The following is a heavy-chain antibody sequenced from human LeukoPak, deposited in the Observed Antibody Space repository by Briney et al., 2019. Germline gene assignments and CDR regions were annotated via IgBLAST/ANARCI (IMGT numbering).Heavy chain of an antibody. D-gene: IGHD2-15*01. CDR1: GYAFTSYA. CDR3: ARDPIVVVVAANNWFDP. CDR2: INTNTGTP. Sequence: ASVNVSCKASGYAFTSYAMNWVRQAPGQGLEWMGWINTNTGTPTYAQGFTGRFVFSLDTSVSTAYLQISSLKAEDTAVYYCARDPIVVVVAANNWFDPWGQGTLVTVSS. J-gene: IGHJ5*02. V-gene: IGHV7-4-1*02.